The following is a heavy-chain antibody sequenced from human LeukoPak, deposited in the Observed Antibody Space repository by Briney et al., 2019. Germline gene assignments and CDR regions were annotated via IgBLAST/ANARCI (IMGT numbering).Heavy chain of an antibody. CDR1: GGSISSYY. J-gene: IGHJ6*03. Sequence: SETLSLTCTVSGGSISSYYWSWIRQPAGKGLEWIGRIYTSGSTNYNPSLKSRVTMSVDTSKNQFSLKLSSVTAADTAVYYCARGGYSNYPPLYYYYYYMDVWGKGTTVTVSS. CDR3: ARGGYSNYPPLYYYYYYMDV. CDR2: IYTSGST. V-gene: IGHV4-4*07. D-gene: IGHD4-11*01.